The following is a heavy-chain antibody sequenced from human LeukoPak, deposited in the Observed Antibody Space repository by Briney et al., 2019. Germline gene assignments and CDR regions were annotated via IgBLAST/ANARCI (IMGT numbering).Heavy chain of an antibody. D-gene: IGHD3-22*01. J-gene: IGHJ4*02. CDR1: GFSFDDYA. CDR2: ITGNGGTI. Sequence: AGGSLRLSCAASGFSFDDYAMHWVRQAPGKGLEWVSGITGNGGTIAYADSVKGRFTVSRDNAKSSLYLQMSSLRAEDMALYYCVRESGSYYFDYWGPGTLVTVSS. CDR3: VRESGSYYFDY. V-gene: IGHV3-9*03.